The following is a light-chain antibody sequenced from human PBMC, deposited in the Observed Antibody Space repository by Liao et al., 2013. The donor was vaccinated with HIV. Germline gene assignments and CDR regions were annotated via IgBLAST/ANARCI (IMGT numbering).Light chain of an antibody. CDR1: NIGSKS. Sequence: SYVLTQPPSVSVAPGKTARITCGGNNIGSKSVHWYQQKPGQAPVMVIYHDSDRPSGIPERFSGSNSGNTATLTISRVEAGDEADYYCQVWDSSSDHPVVFGGGTKLTVL. J-gene: IGLJ2*01. V-gene: IGLV3-21*04. CDR3: QVWDSSSDHPVV. CDR2: HDS.